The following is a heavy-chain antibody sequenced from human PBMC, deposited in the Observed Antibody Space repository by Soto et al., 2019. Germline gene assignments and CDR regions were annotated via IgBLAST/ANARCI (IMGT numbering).Heavy chain of an antibody. CDR3: ARTFDYYGMDV. CDR1: GYSIGSGYY. CDR2: IYHAGSV. Sequence: SETLSLTCAVSGYSIGSGYYWAWIPQSPGKGLEWIGSIYHAGSVYYNPSLHGRVALSMDTSKNHFSLKLTSVTAADTAVYYCARTFDYYGMDVWGQGTTVT. J-gene: IGHJ6*02. V-gene: IGHV4-38-2*01.